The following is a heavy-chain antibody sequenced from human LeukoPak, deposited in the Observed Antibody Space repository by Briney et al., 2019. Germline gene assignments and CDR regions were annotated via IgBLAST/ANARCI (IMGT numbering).Heavy chain of an antibody. J-gene: IGHJ4*02. CDR2: LSLDGVKT. CDR3: AKDDGDYARGYYFDH. V-gene: IGHV3-23*01. D-gene: IGHD4-17*01. CDR1: GFTFSSYA. Sequence: GGSLRLSCAASGFTFSSYAMSWVRQAPGKGLEWVSALSLDGVKTYYADSVKGRFIISRDKSKNTLYLQMNSLRAEDTAVYYCAKDDGDYARGYYFDHWGQGTLVTVSS.